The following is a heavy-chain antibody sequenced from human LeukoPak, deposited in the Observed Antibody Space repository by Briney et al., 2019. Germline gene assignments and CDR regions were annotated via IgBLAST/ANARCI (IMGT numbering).Heavy chain of an antibody. V-gene: IGHV4-59*01. Sequence: PSETLSLTCTVSGGSISSYYWSWIRQPPGKGLEWIGYIYYSGSTNYNPSLNSRVTISVDTSKNQFSLKLSSVTAADTAVYYCARVFWSGYYRSSDAFDIWGQGTMVTVSS. CDR1: GGSISSYY. CDR2: IYYSGST. D-gene: IGHD3-3*01. CDR3: ARVFWSGYYRSSDAFDI. J-gene: IGHJ3*02.